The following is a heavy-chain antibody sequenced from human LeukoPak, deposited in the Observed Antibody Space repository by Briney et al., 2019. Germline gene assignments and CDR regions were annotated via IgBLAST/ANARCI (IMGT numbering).Heavy chain of an antibody. Sequence: PGSSLRLSCAASGFTFSSYGMHWVRQAPGKGLEWVAVISYDGSNKYYADSVKGRFTISRDNSKNTLYLQMNSLRAEDTAVYYCAKDQDGGSLDYWGQGTLVTVSS. V-gene: IGHV3-30*18. CDR1: GFTFSSYG. J-gene: IGHJ4*02. D-gene: IGHD1-26*01. CDR3: AKDQDGGSLDY. CDR2: ISYDGSNK.